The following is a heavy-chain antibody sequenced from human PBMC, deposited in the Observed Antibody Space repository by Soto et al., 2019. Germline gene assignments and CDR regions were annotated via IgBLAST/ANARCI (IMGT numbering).Heavy chain of an antibody. Sequence: SETLSLTCTVSGGSISTGDYSWSWVRQSPGKGLEWIGHIYNSGITYYNPSLKSRVMISVDTSRNQFSLKLNSLTAADRAVYFCARGVTDLGRVSRYWFDLCGQGSLVTVSS. CDR1: GGSISTGDYS. CDR2: IYNSGIT. J-gene: IGHJ5*02. V-gene: IGHV4-30-4*01. D-gene: IGHD3-3*01. CDR3: ARGVTDLGRVSRYWFDL.